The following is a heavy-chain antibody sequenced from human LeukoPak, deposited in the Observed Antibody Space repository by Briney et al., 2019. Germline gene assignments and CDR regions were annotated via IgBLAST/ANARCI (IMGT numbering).Heavy chain of an antibody. CDR2: IRYHGSDK. CDR1: GFTFSGSG. J-gene: IGHJ4*02. V-gene: IGHV3-30*02. Sequence: GGSLRLSCAASGFTFSGSGMHWVRQAPGKGLEWVAFIRYHGSDKFYADSVKGRFTNSRDNSKNTLYLQMNSLRPEDTSVYYCARSPTSWYFDYWGQGTLVTVSS. D-gene: IGHD2-2*01. CDR3: ARSPTSWYFDY.